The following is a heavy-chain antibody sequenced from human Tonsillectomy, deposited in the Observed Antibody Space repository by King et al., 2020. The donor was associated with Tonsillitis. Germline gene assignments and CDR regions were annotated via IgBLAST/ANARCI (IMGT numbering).Heavy chain of an antibody. CDR3: ARVNRGGYNTHFAFDM. D-gene: IGHD5-24*01. Sequence: QLQESGPGLVKPSQTLSLTCTVSGGSISSGNYFWNWIRQPAGKGLEWIGRIYTSGSTDYNPSLKSRVTISIDTAKNQYSLKLSSVTAADTAAYFCARVNRGGYNTHFAFDMWGQGTVVTVSS. J-gene: IGHJ3*02. V-gene: IGHV4-61*02. CDR1: GGSISSGNYF. CDR2: IYTSGST.